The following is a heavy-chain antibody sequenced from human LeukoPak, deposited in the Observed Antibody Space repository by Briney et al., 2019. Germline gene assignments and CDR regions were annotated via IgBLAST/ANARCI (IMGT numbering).Heavy chain of an antibody. V-gene: IGHV4-59*01. CDR2: IFSNGTT. CDR3: ARDGCSSTSCYSDYYYGMDV. Sequence: SETLSLTCTVSGGSITRYYWTWIRQPPGKGPEWIGYIFSNGTTNYNPSLKSRVAISLDTSKRQFSLRLTSVTAADTAVYYCARDGCSSTSCYSDYYYGMDVWGQGTTATVSS. D-gene: IGHD2-2*01. CDR1: GGSITRYY. J-gene: IGHJ6*02.